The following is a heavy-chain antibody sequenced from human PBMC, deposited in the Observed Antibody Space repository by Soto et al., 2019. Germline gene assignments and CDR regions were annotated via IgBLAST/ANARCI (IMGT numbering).Heavy chain of an antibody. V-gene: IGHV3-21*01. Sequence: EVQLVESGGGLVKPGGSLRLSCAASGLTFSSYSMNWVRQAPGKGLEWVSSISSSSSYIYYADSVKGRFTISRDNAKNSLYLQMNSLRAEDTAVYYCARDSYDSSGYDDAFDIWGQGTMVTVSS. D-gene: IGHD3-22*01. CDR3: ARDSYDSSGYDDAFDI. J-gene: IGHJ3*02. CDR1: GLTFSSYS. CDR2: ISSSSSYI.